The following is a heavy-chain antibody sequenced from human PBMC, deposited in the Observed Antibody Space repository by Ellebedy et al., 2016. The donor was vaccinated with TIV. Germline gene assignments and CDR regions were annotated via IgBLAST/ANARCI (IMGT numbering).Heavy chain of an antibody. J-gene: IGHJ6*03. Sequence: ASVQVSCXASGYTFTSFDLSWVRQAPGQGLEWMGWISAYNGDINYAQNFQGRVAMTTDTATSTVYVDLRSLRSDDTAVYYCARVSVDVVIGYHYFYMDIWGKGTTVTVSS. CDR2: ISAYNGDI. D-gene: IGHD6-6*01. V-gene: IGHV1-18*01. CDR3: ARVSVDVVIGYHYFYMDI. CDR1: GYTFTSFD.